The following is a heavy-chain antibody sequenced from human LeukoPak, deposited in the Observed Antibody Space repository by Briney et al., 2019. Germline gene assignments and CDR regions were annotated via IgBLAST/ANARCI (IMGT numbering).Heavy chain of an antibody. CDR3: ASGSYY. Sequence: KPSETLSLTCAVYGGSFSGYYWSWIRQPPGKGLEWIGEINHSGSTNYNPSLKSRVTISVDTSKNQFSLKLSSVTAADTAVYYCASGSYYWGQGTLVTVSS. CDR2: INHSGST. CDR1: GGSFSGYY. J-gene: IGHJ4*02. V-gene: IGHV4-34*01.